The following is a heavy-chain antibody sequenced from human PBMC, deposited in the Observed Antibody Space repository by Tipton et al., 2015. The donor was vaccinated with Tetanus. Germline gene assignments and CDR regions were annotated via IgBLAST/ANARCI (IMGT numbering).Heavy chain of an antibody. J-gene: IGHJ4*02. V-gene: IGHV4-39*02. Sequence: TLSLTCTVSGGSISDKKYYWGWIRQPPGKGLEWMASIYFEGSTYYSPSLKSRLTIDVDTSHNLFSLRLTSVTAADTAVYYCARIYDFWSGYYSDHWGQGTLVTVSS. CDR1: GGSISDKKYY. CDR3: ARIYDFWSGYYSDH. D-gene: IGHD3-3*01. CDR2: IYFEGST.